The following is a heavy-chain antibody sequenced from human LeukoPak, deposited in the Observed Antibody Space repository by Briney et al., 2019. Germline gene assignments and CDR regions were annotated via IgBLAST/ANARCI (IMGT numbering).Heavy chain of an antibody. J-gene: IGHJ5*02. V-gene: IGHV3-74*01. CDR3: ARDPRNVGLAP. CDR1: GCTLSSYW. D-gene: IGHD2-15*01. Sequence: GGSLRLSCAASGCTLSSYWMCWVRQAPGKGLMYISRNNGDGSTTNYADVVKGRFTMSRDNVKNTLYLQMNSLRVEDTAVYYCARDPRNVGLAPWGQGTLVTVSS. CDR2: NNGDGSTT.